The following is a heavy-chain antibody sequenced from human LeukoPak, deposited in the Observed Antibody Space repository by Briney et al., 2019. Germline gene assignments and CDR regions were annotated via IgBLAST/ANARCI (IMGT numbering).Heavy chain of an antibody. CDR2: ISSSSSYI. CDR1: GFTFSSYS. Sequence: TGGSLRLSCAASGFTFSSYSMNWARQAPGKGLEWVSSISSSSSYIYYADSVKGRFTISRDNAKNSLYLQMNSLRAEDTAVYYCARDQGSSDNSSWYYWGQGTLVTVSS. V-gene: IGHV3-21*01. J-gene: IGHJ4*02. CDR3: ARDQGSSDNSSWYY. D-gene: IGHD6-13*01.